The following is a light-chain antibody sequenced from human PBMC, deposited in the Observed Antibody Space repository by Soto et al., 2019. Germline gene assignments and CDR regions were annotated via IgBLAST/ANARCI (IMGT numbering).Light chain of an antibody. Sequence: DIQMTQSPSSLSASVGDRVTITCQASQNINIYLKWYQQSPGRAPKLLIYDASSLEKGVPSRFSGAGSGTHFTLTISSLQPEDIAPYYCQPYDDLPFTFGPGTKVDIK. CDR2: DAS. CDR3: QPYDDLPFT. CDR1: QNINIY. V-gene: IGKV1-33*01. J-gene: IGKJ3*01.